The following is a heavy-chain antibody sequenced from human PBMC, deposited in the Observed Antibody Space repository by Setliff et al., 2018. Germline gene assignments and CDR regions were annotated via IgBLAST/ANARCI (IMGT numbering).Heavy chain of an antibody. Sequence: SSETLSLTCGVSNYPISSGYYWAWIRQPPGRGLEWIGSIYHTGRTNYNPSLKTRVTISVDTSKNQFSLRLTSVTAADTADYYCARRPPYWGFDYWGRGTLVTVSS. CDR1: NYPISSGYY. CDR3: ARRPPYWGFDY. D-gene: IGHD3-16*01. CDR2: IYHTGRT. V-gene: IGHV4-38-2*01. J-gene: IGHJ4*02.